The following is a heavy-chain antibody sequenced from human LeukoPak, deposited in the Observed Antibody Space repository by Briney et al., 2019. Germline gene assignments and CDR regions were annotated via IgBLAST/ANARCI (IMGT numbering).Heavy chain of an antibody. CDR3: AKTINWQFDY. CDR2: ISGSGGST. D-gene: IGHD1-1*01. CDR1: GFTFSNYA. Sequence: GGSLRLSCAASGFTFSNYAMSWVRQAPGKGLEWVSAISGSGGSTSYADSVEGRFTISRDNSKNTLSLQMNSLRAEDTAVYYCAKTINWQFDYWGQGTLVTVSS. J-gene: IGHJ4*02. V-gene: IGHV3-23*01.